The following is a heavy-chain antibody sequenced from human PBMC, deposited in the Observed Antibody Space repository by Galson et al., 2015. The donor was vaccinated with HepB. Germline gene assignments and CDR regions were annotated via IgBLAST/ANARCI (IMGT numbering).Heavy chain of an antibody. D-gene: IGHD3-22*01. CDR2: IYYSGST. Sequence: ETLSLTCTVSGGSISSSSYYWGWIRQPPGKGLEWIGSIYYSGSTYYNPSLKSRVTISVDTSKNQFSLKLSSVTAADTAVYYCASPYYYDSSGYDTYYYYGMVVWGQGTTVTVSS. J-gene: IGHJ6*02. V-gene: IGHV4-39*01. CDR3: ASPYYYDSSGYDTYYYYGMVV. CDR1: GGSISSSSYY.